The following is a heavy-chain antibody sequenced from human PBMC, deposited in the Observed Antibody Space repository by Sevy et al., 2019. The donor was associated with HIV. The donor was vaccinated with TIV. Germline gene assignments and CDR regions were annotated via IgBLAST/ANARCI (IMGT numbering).Heavy chain of an antibody. J-gene: IGHJ6*02. CDR3: AKDLLIVVGEGMDV. D-gene: IGHD2-2*01. CDR1: GFTFSSYA. CDR2: ISGNGGST. Sequence: GGSLRLSCAGSGFTFSSYAMNWVRQAPGKGLEWVSAISGNGGSTFYADSVKGRFSISRGNSKNTLYLQMNSLRAEDTAIYYCAKDLLIVVGEGMDVWGQGTTVTVSS. V-gene: IGHV3-23*01.